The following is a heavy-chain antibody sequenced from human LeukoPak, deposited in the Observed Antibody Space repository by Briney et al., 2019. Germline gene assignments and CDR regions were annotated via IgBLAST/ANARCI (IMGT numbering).Heavy chain of an antibody. CDR1: GGTFSSYT. J-gene: IGHJ4*02. CDR3: ARDTQDGYNYSDY. CDR2: IIPILGIA. Sequence: SVKVSCKASGGTFSSYTISWVRRAPGQGLEWMGRIIPILGIANYAQKFQGRVTITADKSTSTAYMELSSLRPEDTAVYYCARDTQDGYNYSDYWGQGTLVTVSS. V-gene: IGHV1-69*04. D-gene: IGHD5-24*01.